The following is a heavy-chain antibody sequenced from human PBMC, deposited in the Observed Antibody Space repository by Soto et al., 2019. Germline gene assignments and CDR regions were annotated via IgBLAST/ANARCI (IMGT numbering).Heavy chain of an antibody. CDR3: ATHPVIVVVPAAPAPLDY. Sequence: QVQLVQSGAEVKKPGSSVKVSCKASGGTFSSYTISWVRQAPGQGLEWMGRIIPILGIANYAQTFQGRVTITADKSTSTAYMELSSLRSEDTAVYYCATHPVIVVVPAAPAPLDYWGQGTLVTVSS. CDR1: GGTFSSYT. CDR2: IIPILGIA. V-gene: IGHV1-69*02. D-gene: IGHD2-2*01. J-gene: IGHJ4*02.